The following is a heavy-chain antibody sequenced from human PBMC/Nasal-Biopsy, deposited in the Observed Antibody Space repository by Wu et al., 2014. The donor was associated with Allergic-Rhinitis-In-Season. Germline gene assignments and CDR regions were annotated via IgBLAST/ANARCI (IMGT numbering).Heavy chain of an antibody. CDR1: GDSISSTHYS. CDR3: AIVGLTTGFDY. D-gene: IGHD3-22*01. CDR2: VYNGGSP. J-gene: IGHJ4*02. V-gene: IGHV4-39*07. Sequence: TLSLTCTVSGDSISSTHYSWGWIRQLPGKGLEWIGSVYNGGSPYFNPSLKSRVTMSADLSKQQFSLKLNSVTAADTAVYFCAIVGLTTGFDYWGPGNPGHRLL.